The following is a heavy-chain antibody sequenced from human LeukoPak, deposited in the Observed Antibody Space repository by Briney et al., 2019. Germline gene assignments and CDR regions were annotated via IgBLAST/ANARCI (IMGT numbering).Heavy chain of an antibody. D-gene: IGHD3-22*01. V-gene: IGHV1-2*02. Sequence: ASVKVFCKASGYTFTGYYMHWVRQAPGQGLEWMGWINPNSGGTNYAQKFQGRVTMTRDTSISTAYMELSRLRSDDTAVYYCARARLYDSRGYPDYWGQGILVTVSS. CDR3: ARARLYDSRGYPDY. J-gene: IGHJ4*02. CDR1: GYTFTGYY. CDR2: INPNSGGT.